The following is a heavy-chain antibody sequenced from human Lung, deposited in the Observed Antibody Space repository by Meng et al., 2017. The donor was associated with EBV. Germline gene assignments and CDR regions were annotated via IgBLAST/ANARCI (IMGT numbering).Heavy chain of an antibody. Sequence: VQLVGAGGGFTQPGGSLWLSCAASGFTVINSYMSWVRQAPGKGLEWVSFIYSDGTTYFADSVKGRFTISRDSSKNTLYLQMNSLRVEDTAIYHCARDGYNRDAFDIWGQGTMVTVSS. CDR1: GFTVINSY. D-gene: IGHD5-24*01. CDR2: IYSDGTT. J-gene: IGHJ3*02. CDR3: ARDGYNRDAFDI. V-gene: IGHV3-53*01.